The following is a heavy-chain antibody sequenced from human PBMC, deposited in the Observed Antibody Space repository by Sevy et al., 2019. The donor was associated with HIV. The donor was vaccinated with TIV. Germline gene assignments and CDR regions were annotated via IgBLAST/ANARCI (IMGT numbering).Heavy chain of an antibody. Sequence: GGSLRLSCVASGFTFSKYGMHWVRQAPGKGLEWVALIWYDGSNKYYADSVKGRFTISRDNSKNTLYLKMNSQRDEDTAVYYCVRGGDYYDSGGANCDYWGQGTLVTVSS. J-gene: IGHJ4*02. CDR3: VRGGDYYDSGGANCDY. CDR1: GFTFSKYG. CDR2: IWYDGSNK. V-gene: IGHV3-33*01. D-gene: IGHD3-22*01.